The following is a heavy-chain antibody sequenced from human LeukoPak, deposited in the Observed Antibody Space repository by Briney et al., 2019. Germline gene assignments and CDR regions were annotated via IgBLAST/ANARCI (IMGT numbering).Heavy chain of an antibody. D-gene: IGHD4-17*01. J-gene: IGHJ6*02. V-gene: IGHV4-38-2*02. CDR2: IYQNENT. CDR1: GYSISSGYY. Sequence: SETLSLTCTVSGYSISSGYYWGWIRQPPGKGLEWIGSIYQNENTYYSPSLKSRVTISLATSKNQFSLKLTSVTAADTAVYYCARYGDYVVGMDVWGQGTTVTVSS. CDR3: ARYGDYVVGMDV.